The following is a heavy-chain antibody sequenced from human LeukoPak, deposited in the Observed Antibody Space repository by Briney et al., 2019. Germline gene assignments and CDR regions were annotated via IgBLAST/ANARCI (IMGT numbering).Heavy chain of an antibody. J-gene: IGHJ4*02. CDR1: GFACNTQA. V-gene: IGHV3-30*15. Sequence: PGRSLRLSCVASGFACNTQAIHWVRQAPGKGLEWLAVMSLDGSSIYYADSVKGRFTISRDNSKNTLYLQMSSLRVEDTAVYYCARDRGKLRYLDLWGQGAPLTVSS. CDR3: ARDRGKLRYLDL. D-gene: IGHD3-9*01. CDR2: MSLDGSSI.